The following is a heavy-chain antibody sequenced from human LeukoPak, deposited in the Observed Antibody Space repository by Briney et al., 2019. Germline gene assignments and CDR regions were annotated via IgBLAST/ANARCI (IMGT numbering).Heavy chain of an antibody. Sequence: SETLSLTCTVSGASISSSTYYWGWIRQPPGKGLEWIGTIYYSGSTYYNPSLKSRVTISVDTSKNQFSLKLSSVTAADTAVYYCARVAFWSGYYWGQGTLVTVSS. V-gene: IGHV4-39*01. J-gene: IGHJ4*02. D-gene: IGHD3-3*01. CDR3: ARVAFWSGYY. CDR2: IYYSGST. CDR1: GASISSSTYY.